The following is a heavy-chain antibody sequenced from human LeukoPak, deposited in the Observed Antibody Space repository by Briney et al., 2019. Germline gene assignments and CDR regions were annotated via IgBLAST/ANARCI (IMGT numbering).Heavy chain of an antibody. J-gene: IGHJ6*03. CDR1: GYTFTSYG. CDR2: ISAYNGNT. Sequence: GASVKVSCKASGYTFTSYGISWVRQAPGQGLEWMGWISAYNGNTNYAQKLRGRVTMTTDTSTSTAYMELRSLRSDDTAVYYCARVPTGTELYYYYMDVWGKGTTVTVSS. CDR3: ARVPTGTELYYYYMDV. D-gene: IGHD1-1*01. V-gene: IGHV1-18*01.